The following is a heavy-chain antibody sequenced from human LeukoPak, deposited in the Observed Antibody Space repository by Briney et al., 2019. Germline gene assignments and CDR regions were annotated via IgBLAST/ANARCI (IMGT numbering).Heavy chain of an antibody. CDR3: TTVIGWYGGDYYYYYYMDV. J-gene: IGHJ6*03. D-gene: IGHD3-10*01. CDR1: GFTVSSNY. Sequence: GGSLRLSCAASGFTVSSNYMSWVRQAPGKGLEWVGRIKSKTDGGTTDYSAPVKGRFTISRDDSKNTLYLQMNSLKTEDTAVYYCTTVIGWYGGDYYYYYYMDVWGKGTTVTVSS. CDR2: IKSKTDGGTT. V-gene: IGHV3-15*01.